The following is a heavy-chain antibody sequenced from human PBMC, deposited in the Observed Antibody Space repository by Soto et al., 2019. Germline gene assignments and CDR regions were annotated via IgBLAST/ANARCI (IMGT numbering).Heavy chain of an antibody. CDR1: GGTFSSYT. V-gene: IGHV1-69*04. CDR3: ARDGAPLRYFDWLPNWFDP. CDR2: IIPILGIA. Sequence: GASVKVSCKASGGTFSSYTISWVRQAPGQGLEWMGRIIPILGIANYAQKFQGRVTITADKSTSTAYMELSSLRSEDTAVYYCARDGAPLRYFDWLPNWFDPWGQGTLVTVSS. J-gene: IGHJ5*02. D-gene: IGHD3-9*01.